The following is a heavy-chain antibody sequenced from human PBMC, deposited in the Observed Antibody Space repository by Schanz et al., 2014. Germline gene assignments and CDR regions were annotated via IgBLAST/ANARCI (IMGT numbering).Heavy chain of an antibody. V-gene: IGHV3-33*06. D-gene: IGHD5-12*01. CDR2: IWFDGNNK. Sequence: QVQLVESGGCVVQPGRSLRLSCAASGFTFSSYGMHWVRQAPGKGLEWVAVIWFDGNNKYYADSVKGRFTISRDNSKNTLYLQMNSLRAEDTAIYYCAKDMARGGYNWVFDSWGQGTLVTVSS. J-gene: IGHJ4*02. CDR1: GFTFSSYG. CDR3: AKDMARGGYNWVFDS.